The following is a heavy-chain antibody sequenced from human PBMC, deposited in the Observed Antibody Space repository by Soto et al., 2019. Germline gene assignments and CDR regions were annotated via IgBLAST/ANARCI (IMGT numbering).Heavy chain of an antibody. J-gene: IGHJ4*02. CDR1: GFTFSSYG. Sequence: GGSLRLSCAASGFTFSSYGMHWVRQAPGKGLEWVAVISLDGRDKYYADSVKGRFTIFRDNSKNTLYLQMNSLTAGDTAVYHCAKDRGYCNGGSCYGFDYWGQGTLVTVSS. CDR2: ISLDGRDK. D-gene: IGHD2-15*01. CDR3: AKDRGYCNGGSCYGFDY. V-gene: IGHV3-30*18.